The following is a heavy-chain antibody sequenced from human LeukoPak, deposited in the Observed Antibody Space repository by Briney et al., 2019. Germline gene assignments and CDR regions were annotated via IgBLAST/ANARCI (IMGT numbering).Heavy chain of an antibody. CDR3: ARDPSGGYYYDSTGIDY. Sequence: ASVKVSCKASGYTFTDYALHWVRPAPGQRLEWMGWINPGNGNTKSSQKLQGRVTITRDTSASTAYMELSSLRSEDTAVYYCARDPSGGYYYDSTGIDYWGQGTLVTVSS. J-gene: IGHJ4*02. V-gene: IGHV1-3*01. CDR2: INPGNGNT. D-gene: IGHD3-22*01. CDR1: GYTFTDYA.